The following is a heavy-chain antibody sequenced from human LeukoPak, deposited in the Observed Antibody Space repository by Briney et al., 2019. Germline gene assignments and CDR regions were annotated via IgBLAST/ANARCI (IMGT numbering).Heavy chain of an antibody. CDR2: IYYSGST. D-gene: IGHD6-19*01. CDR3: ARWRIAVAGGDY. Sequence: PSETLSLTCTVSGGSISSSSYYWGWIRQPPGKGLEWIGSIYYSGSTYYNPSLKSRVTISVDTSKNQFSLKLSSVTAADTAVYYYARWRIAVAGGDYWGQGTLVTVSS. J-gene: IGHJ4*02. CDR1: GGSISSSSYY. V-gene: IGHV4-39*01.